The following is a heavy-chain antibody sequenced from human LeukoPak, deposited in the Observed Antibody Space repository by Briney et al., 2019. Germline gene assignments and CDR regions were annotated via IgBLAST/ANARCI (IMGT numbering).Heavy chain of an antibody. CDR2: IYYSGST. D-gene: IGHD4-17*01. J-gene: IGHJ6*02. Sequence: SETLSLTCTVSGGSISSYYWSWIRQPPGKGLEWIGYIYYSGSTNYNPSLKSRDTISVDTSKNQFSLKLSSVTAADTAVYYCARGDTVTGYYYYGMDVWGQGTTVTVSS. CDR3: ARGDTVTGYYYYGMDV. V-gene: IGHV4-59*01. CDR1: GGSISSYY.